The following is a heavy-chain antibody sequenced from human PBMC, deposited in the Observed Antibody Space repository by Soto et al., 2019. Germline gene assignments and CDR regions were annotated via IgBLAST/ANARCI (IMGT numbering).Heavy chain of an antibody. Sequence: QVQLQESGPGLVKPSGTLSLTCAVSSGSISSSNWWTWVRQAPGKGLEWIGEIYHSASINYNPSLKSRVTMSVDKSKNQFSLKLSSVTAADTAVYYCATRVAATFDYWGQGTLVTVSS. CDR3: ATRVAATFDY. V-gene: IGHV4-4*02. J-gene: IGHJ4*02. CDR1: SGSISSSNW. D-gene: IGHD6-19*01. CDR2: IYHSASI.